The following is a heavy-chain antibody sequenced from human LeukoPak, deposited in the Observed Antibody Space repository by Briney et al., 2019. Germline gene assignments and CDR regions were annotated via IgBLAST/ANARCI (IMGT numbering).Heavy chain of an antibody. V-gene: IGHV1-2*02. D-gene: IGHD3-10*01. CDR2: IHPRSGDT. Sequence: ASVKVSCKASGYSFTAFYIHWVRQAPGQGLEWMGWIHPRSGDTRYAQKFQGRVTMARDTSISTVYMDLSSLRSDDTAVYYCARDGEYGTGSYYRGSFDYWGQGILVTVSS. CDR1: GYSFTAFY. CDR3: ARDGEYGTGSYYRGSFDY. J-gene: IGHJ4*02.